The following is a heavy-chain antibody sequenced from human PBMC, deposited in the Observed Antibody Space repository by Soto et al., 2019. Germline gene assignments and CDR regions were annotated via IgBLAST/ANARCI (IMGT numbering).Heavy chain of an antibody. Sequence: GGSLRLSCAASGFTFSSYAMSWVRPAPGKGLEWVSAISGSGGSTYYADSVKGRFTISRDNSKNTLYLQMNSLRAEDTAVYYWAKVPRGDIVVVVAAPRFDIWGKGKMVTVSS. CDR1: GFTFSSYA. CDR3: AKVPRGDIVVVVAAPRFDI. CDR2: ISGSGGST. J-gene: IGHJ3*02. D-gene: IGHD2-15*01. V-gene: IGHV3-23*01.